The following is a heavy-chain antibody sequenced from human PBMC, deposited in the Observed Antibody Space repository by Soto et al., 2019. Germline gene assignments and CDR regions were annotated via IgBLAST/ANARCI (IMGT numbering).Heavy chain of an antibody. CDR3: ATTGMGLTLYYYYHGMDV. J-gene: IGHJ6*02. V-gene: IGHV3-66*01. CDR2: MFYGGST. D-gene: IGHD1-26*01. Sequence: EVQLVESGGGLVQPGGSLRLSCAASGFTVSTNYMTWVRQAPGKGLEWVSVMFYGGSTYYAASVRGRFTISRDDSKNTLYLQMHSLRAEDPAVYDCATTGMGLTLYYYYHGMDVWGQGTTVTVSS. CDR1: GFTVSTNY.